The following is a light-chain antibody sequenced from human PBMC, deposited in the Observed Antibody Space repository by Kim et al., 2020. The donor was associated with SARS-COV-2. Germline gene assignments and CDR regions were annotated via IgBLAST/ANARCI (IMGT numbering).Light chain of an antibody. CDR2: YDS. V-gene: IGLV3-21*04. J-gene: IGLJ1*01. Sequence: SYELTQPPSVSVAPGKTARITCGGNNIGSKSVHWYQQKPGQAPVLVIYYDSDRPSGIPERFSGSNSGNTATLTISRVEAGDEADYYCQVLVSSSDHYVFG. CDR1: NIGSKS. CDR3: QVLVSSSDHYV.